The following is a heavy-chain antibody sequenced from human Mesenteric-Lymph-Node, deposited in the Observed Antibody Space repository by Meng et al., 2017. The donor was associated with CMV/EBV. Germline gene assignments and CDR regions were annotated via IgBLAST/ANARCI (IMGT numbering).Heavy chain of an antibody. CDR1: GYTFTSYD. V-gene: IGHV1-8*03. D-gene: IGHD2-2*01. CDR3: ARDPRYCSSTSCYHSGMDV. Sequence: ASVKVSCKASGYTFTSYDINWVRQATGQGLEWMGWMNPNSGNTGYAQKFQGRVTITRNTSISTAYMELSSLRSEDTAVYYCARDPRYCSSTSCYHSGMDVWGQGTTVTVSS. CDR2: MNPNSGNT. J-gene: IGHJ6*02.